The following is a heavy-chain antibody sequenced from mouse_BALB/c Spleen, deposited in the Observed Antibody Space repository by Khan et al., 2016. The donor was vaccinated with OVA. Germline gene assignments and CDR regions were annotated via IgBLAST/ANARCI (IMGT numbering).Heavy chain of an antibody. CDR2: IWGGGGT. CDR1: GFSLSRYN. D-gene: IGHD2-14*01. CDR3: ARANYRYDGYYAMDY. J-gene: IGHJ4*01. V-gene: IGHV2-6-4*01. Sequence: QIQLVQSGPGLVSPSQSLSITCTVSGFSLSRYNIHWVRQPPGKGLEWLGMIWGGGGTDYNSTLKSRLSISKDNSKSQVFLKMNSLQTDDTAMYYCARANYRYDGYYAMDYWGQGTSVTVSS.